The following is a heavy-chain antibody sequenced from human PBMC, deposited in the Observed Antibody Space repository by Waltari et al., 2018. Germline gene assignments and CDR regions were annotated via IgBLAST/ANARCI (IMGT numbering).Heavy chain of an antibody. Sequence: QVQLVQSGAEVKKPGASVKVSCKASGYTFTSYYMHWVRQAPGQGLEWMGGIIPIFGAANYAQKFKGRVTITADESTGTAYMGLSSLRSEDTAVYYCARGTVVPREFDYWGQGTLVTVSS. J-gene: IGHJ4*02. CDR3: ARGTVVPREFDY. CDR2: IIPIFGAA. V-gene: IGHV1-69*01. D-gene: IGHD1-1*01. CDR1: GYTFTSYY.